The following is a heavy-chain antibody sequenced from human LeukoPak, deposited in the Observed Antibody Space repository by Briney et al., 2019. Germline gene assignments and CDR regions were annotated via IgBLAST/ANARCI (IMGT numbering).Heavy chain of an antibody. D-gene: IGHD5-12*01. CDR3: AKFGSGYDWWDKWHYYMDV. CDR1: GYTFTGYY. J-gene: IGHJ6*03. Sequence: ASVKVSCKASGYTFTGYYMHWVRQAPGQGLEWMGWINPNSGGSNYAQKFQGRVTLTRDTSIITAYMELSRLRSDDTAVYFCAKFGSGYDWWDKWHYYMDVWGEGTTVTVSS. V-gene: IGHV1-2*02. CDR2: INPNSGGS.